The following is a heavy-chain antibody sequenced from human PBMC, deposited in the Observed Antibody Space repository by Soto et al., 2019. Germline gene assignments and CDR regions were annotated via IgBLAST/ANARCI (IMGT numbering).Heavy chain of an antibody. D-gene: IGHD3-10*01. CDR2: ISGSGGST. CDR3: AKMLIWLGELLADFDI. CDR1: GLTVSSYS. Sequence: GGSLRVSFSSWGLTVSSYSMICVLQSPGKGLEWVSAISGSGGSTYYADSVKGRFNISRENYKKTLYLQMKSLRAEQKAVYYCAKMLIWLGELLADFDISGQGTMV. J-gene: IGHJ3*02. V-gene: IGHV3-23*01.